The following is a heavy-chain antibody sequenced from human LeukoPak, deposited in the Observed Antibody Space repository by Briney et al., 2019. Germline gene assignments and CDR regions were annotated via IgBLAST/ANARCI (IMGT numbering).Heavy chain of an antibody. V-gene: IGHV5-51*01. CDR2: IYPGDSDT. J-gene: IGHJ3*02. Sequence: GESLKISCKGSGYSFTSYWIGWVRQMPGKGLEWMGIIYPGDSDTRYSPSFQGQVTISADKSISTAYLQWSSLKASDTAMYYCARPSFLGIAVADAFDIWGQGAMVTVSS. CDR1: GYSFTSYW. CDR3: ARPSFLGIAVADAFDI. D-gene: IGHD6-19*01.